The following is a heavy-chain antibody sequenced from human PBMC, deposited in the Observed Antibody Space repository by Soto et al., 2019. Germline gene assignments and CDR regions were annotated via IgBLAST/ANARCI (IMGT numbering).Heavy chain of an antibody. Sequence: EVQLVESGGGLVQPGRSLRLSCAASGFTFDDYAMHWVRQAPGKGLEWVSGISWNSGSIGYADSVKGRFTISRDNAKNSLYLQMNSLRAEDTALDYCAKDIGYSYGYELDYWGQGTLVTVSS. D-gene: IGHD5-18*01. J-gene: IGHJ4*02. CDR3: AKDIGYSYGYELDY. CDR2: ISWNSGSI. V-gene: IGHV3-9*01. CDR1: GFTFDDYA.